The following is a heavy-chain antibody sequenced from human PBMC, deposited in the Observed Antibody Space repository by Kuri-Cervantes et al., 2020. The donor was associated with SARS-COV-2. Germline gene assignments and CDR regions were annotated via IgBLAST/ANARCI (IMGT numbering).Heavy chain of an antibody. CDR2: ISSSSSYI. V-gene: IGHV3-21*01. CDR3: AREASGWLNGADY. Sequence: GGSLRLSCAASGFSFSSYAMSWVRQAPGKGLEWVSSISSSSSYIYYADSVKGRFTISRDNAKNSLYLQMNSLRAEDTAVYYCAREASGWLNGADYWGQGTLVTVSS. J-gene: IGHJ4*02. CDR1: GFSFSSYA. D-gene: IGHD6-19*01.